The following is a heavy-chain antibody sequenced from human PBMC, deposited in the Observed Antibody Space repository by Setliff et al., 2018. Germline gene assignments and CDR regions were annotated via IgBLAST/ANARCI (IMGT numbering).Heavy chain of an antibody. CDR2: IYHSGST. CDR3: ARTPVVVTLRNAFDI. V-gene: IGHV4-34*01. CDR1: GGSFSGYY. J-gene: IGHJ3*02. D-gene: IGHD2-21*02. Sequence: SETLSLTCAVYGGSFSGYYWSWIRQPPGKGLEWIGSIYHSGSTYYNPSLKSRVTISVDTSKNQFSLKLSSVTAADTAVYYCARTPVVVTLRNAFDIWGQGTMVTVSS.